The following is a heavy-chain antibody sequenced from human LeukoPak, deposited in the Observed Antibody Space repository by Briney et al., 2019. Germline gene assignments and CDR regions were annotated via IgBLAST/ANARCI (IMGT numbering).Heavy chain of an antibody. D-gene: IGHD2/OR15-2a*01. V-gene: IGHV4-30-4*01. CDR3: ARGSMTDAFDI. CDR2: IYYSGIT. Sequence: SETLSLTCTVSGGSISSGDYYWSWIRQPPGKGLEWIGYIYYSGITYYNPSLKSRVTISVDTSKNQFSPKLSSVTAADTAVYYCARGSMTDAFDIWGQGTMVTVSS. CDR1: GGSISSGDYY. J-gene: IGHJ3*02.